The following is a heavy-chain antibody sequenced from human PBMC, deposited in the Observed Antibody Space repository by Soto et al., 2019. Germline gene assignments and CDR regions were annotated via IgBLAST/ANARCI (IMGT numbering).Heavy chain of an antibody. CDR1: GGTFSSYA. CDR3: ARVRIVVVPAAINPDYSSSWYNWFDP. J-gene: IGHJ5*02. D-gene: IGHD2-2*01. Sequence: VASVKVSCKASGGTFSSYAISWVRQAPGQGLEWMGGIIPIFGTANYAQKFQGRVTITADESTSTAYMELSSLRSEDTAVYYCARVRIVVVPAAINPDYSSSWYNWFDPWGQGTLVTVSS. CDR2: IIPIFGTA. V-gene: IGHV1-69*13.